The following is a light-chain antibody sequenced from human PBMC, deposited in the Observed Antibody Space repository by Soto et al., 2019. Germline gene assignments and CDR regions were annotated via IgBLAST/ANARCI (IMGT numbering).Light chain of an antibody. CDR2: DAS. CDR3: QQSNNWPWT. V-gene: IGKV3-15*01. CDR1: QSVSGK. J-gene: IGKJ1*01. Sequence: EVLMTQSPATLSVSPGERATLSFRASQSVSGKLAWYQQKPGQAPRLLIYDASTRATGIPARFSGSGSGTEFTLTISSLQSEDFAVYYCQQSNNWPWTFGQGTKVDI.